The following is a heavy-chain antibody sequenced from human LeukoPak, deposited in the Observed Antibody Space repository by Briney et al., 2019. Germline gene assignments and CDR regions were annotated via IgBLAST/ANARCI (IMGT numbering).Heavy chain of an antibody. CDR1: GFAVSGKY. Sequence: GGSLRLSCAASGFAVSGKYMSWVRQAPGKGLEWVSVIYSSGSTYYADSVKGRFTISRDSSKNTLYLQMNSLRAEDTAVYYCARGSYGDYSFDYWGQGTLVTVSS. V-gene: IGHV3-53*01. CDR3: ARGSYGDYSFDY. J-gene: IGHJ4*02. D-gene: IGHD4-17*01. CDR2: IYSSGST.